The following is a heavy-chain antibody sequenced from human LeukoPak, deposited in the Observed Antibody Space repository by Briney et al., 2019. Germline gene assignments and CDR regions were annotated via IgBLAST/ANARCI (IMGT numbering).Heavy chain of an antibody. Sequence: SETLSLTCTVSGGSISSYYWSWIRQPPGKGLEWIGYIYYSGSTNYNPSLKSRVTISVDTSKNQFSLKLSSVTAADTALYYCARVVAAAGWFDPWGQGTLVTVSS. V-gene: IGHV4-59*01. D-gene: IGHD6-13*01. J-gene: IGHJ5*02. CDR1: GGSISSYY. CDR2: IYYSGST. CDR3: ARVVAAAGWFDP.